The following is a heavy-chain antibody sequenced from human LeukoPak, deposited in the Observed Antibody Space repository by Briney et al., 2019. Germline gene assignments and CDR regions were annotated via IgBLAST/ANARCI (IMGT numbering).Heavy chain of an antibody. D-gene: IGHD1-1*01. CDR2: INPNSGGT. J-gene: IGHJ4*02. V-gene: IGHV1-2*02. Sequence: ASVKVSCKASGYTFTGYYMHWVRQAPGQGLEWMGWINPNSGGTNYAQKFQGRVTMTRDTSISTAYMELSRLRSDDTAVYYCARDLSQNWNVFDYWGQGTLVTVSS. CDR3: ARDLSQNWNVFDY. CDR1: GYTFTGYY.